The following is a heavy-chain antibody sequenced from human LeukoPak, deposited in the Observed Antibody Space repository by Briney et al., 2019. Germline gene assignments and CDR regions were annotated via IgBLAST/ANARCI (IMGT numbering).Heavy chain of an antibody. J-gene: IGHJ3*02. CDR3: AKDDYYDSSGYFSAFDI. V-gene: IGHV3-30*02. D-gene: IGHD3-22*01. Sequence: GGSLRLSCAASGFTFSSHGMHWVRQAPGKGLEWVAFIRYDGSNKYYADSVKGRFTISRDNSKNTLYLQMNSLRAEDTAVYYCAKDDYYDSSGYFSAFDIWGQGTMVTVSS. CDR1: GFTFSSHG. CDR2: IRYDGSNK.